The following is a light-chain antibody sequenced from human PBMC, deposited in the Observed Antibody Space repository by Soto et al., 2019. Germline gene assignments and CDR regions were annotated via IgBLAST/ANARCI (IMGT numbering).Light chain of an antibody. CDR2: EAS. Sequence: DIQMTQSASTLSASVGDRVTITCRASQSISSWLAWYQQKPGKAPKLLIYEASNLESGVPSRFSGSGSGAEFTLTISSLQPDDFATYYCQQYKSDWTFGQGTKVDIK. J-gene: IGKJ1*01. CDR3: QQYKSDWT. CDR1: QSISSW. V-gene: IGKV1-5*01.